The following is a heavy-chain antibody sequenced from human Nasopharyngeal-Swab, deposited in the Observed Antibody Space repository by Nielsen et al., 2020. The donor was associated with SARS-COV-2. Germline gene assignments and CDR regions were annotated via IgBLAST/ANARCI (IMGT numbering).Heavy chain of an antibody. J-gene: IGHJ4*02. CDR3: ARHRKVGYSSSWYYFDY. CDR2: IDPSDSYT. CDR1: GYSFTSYW. Sequence: KVSCKGSGYSFTSYWISWVRQMPGKGLEWMGRIDPSDSYTNYSPSFQGHVTISADKSISTAYLQWSSLKASDTAMYYCARHRKVGYSSSWYYFDYWGQGTLVTVSS. D-gene: IGHD6-13*01. V-gene: IGHV5-10-1*01.